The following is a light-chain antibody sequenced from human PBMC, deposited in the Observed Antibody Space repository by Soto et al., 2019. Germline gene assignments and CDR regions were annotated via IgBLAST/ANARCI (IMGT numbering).Light chain of an antibody. CDR1: QSVNNN. J-gene: IGKJ4*01. CDR2: AAS. V-gene: IGKV3-15*01. CDR3: QQYDDWPPLT. Sequence: DIVMTQSPVTLSVSPGERATLSCRASQSVNNNLAWYQQKPGQAPRLLIYAASTRATDIPVRFSGSGSGTKFTLTISSLQSEDFAVYYCQQYDDWPPLTFGGGTKVEIK.